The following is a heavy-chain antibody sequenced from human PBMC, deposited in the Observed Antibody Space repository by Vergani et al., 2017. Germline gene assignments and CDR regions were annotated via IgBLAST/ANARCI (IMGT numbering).Heavy chain of an antibody. V-gene: IGHV3-23*01. CDR2: LSASDRRT. CDR1: GFTFIMHA. J-gene: IGHJ1*01. CDR3: ARISGGSAPYLHY. D-gene: IGHD2-15*01. Sequence: EVQLLESGGGLVQPGGSLRLSCAASGFTFIMHAMSWVRQAPGKGLEWVSTLSASDRRTHYADSVKGRFTISRDNAKTTLYLQMNSLRDEDRGVYYCARISGGSAPYLHYWGQGTLVTVAS.